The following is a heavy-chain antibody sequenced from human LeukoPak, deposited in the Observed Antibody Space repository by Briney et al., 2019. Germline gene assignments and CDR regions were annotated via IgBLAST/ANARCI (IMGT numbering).Heavy chain of an antibody. CDR1: GYTFTSYD. CDR3: AREGLRYCSSTSCQSTTGMDV. V-gene: IGHV1-8*01. D-gene: IGHD2-2*01. J-gene: IGHJ6*02. CDR2: MNPNSGNT. Sequence: ASVKVSCKASGYTFTSYDINWVRQATGQGLEWMGWMNPNSGNTGYAQKFQSRVTMTRDTSISTAYMELSSLRSEDTAVYYCAREGLRYCSSTSCQSTTGMDVWGQGTTVTVSS.